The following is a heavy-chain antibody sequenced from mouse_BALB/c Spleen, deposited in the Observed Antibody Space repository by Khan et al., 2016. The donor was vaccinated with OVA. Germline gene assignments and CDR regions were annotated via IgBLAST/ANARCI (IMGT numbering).Heavy chain of an antibody. D-gene: IGHD2-3*01. CDR1: GYSITSDYA. CDR2: ISYSGST. J-gene: IGHJ4*01. V-gene: IGHV3-2*02. CDR3: ARDGSRYNYAMDY. Sequence: EVQLQESGPGLVKPSQSLSLTCTVTGYSITSDYAWNWIRQFPRNKLEWMGYISYSGSTNYNPSLKSRISITRETSKNQFFLQLNSVTTEDTATYYCARDGSRYNYAMDYWGQGTSGTVSS.